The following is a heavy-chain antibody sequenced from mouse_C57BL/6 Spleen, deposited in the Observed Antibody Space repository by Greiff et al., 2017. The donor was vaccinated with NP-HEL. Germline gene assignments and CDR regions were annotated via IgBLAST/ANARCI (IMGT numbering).Heavy chain of an antibody. J-gene: IGHJ3*01. V-gene: IGHV1-42*01. CDR3: ARYGYYGNSFAY. D-gene: IGHD2-1*01. CDR2: INPSTGGT. CDR1: GYSFTGYY. Sequence: EVKLVESGPELVKPGASVKISCKASGYSFTGYYMNWVKQSPEKSLEWIGEINPSTGGTTYNQKFKAKATLTVDKSSSTAYMQLKSLTSEDSAVYYCARYGYYGNSFAYWGQGTLVTVSA.